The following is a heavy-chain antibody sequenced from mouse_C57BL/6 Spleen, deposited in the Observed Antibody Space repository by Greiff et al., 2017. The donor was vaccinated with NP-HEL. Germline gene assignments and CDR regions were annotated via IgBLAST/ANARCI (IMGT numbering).Heavy chain of an antibody. J-gene: IGHJ2*01. CDR1: GYTFTSYW. Sequence: QVQLKQPGAELVKPGASVKLSCKASGYTFTSYWMHWVKQRPGQGLEWIGMIHPNSGSTNYTEKFKSKATLTVDTSSSTAYMQLSSLTSEDAAVYYCATLRGYFDYWGKGTTLTVSS. CDR2: IHPNSGST. CDR3: ATLRGYFDY. D-gene: IGHD1-1*01. V-gene: IGHV1-64*01.